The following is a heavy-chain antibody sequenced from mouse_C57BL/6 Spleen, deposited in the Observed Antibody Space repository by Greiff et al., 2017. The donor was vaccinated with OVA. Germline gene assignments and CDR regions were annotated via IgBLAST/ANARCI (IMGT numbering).Heavy chain of an antibody. J-gene: IGHJ3*01. D-gene: IGHD1-1*02. CDR3: TRGVAGTVFAY. CDR1: GYTFTDYE. CDR2: IDPETGGT. Sequence: VKLQESGAELVRPGASVTLSCKASGYTFTDYEMHWVKQTPVHGLEWIGAIDPETGGTAYNQKFKGKAILTADKSSSTAYMELRSLTSEDSAVYYCTRGVAGTVFAYWGQVTLVTVSA. V-gene: IGHV1-15*01.